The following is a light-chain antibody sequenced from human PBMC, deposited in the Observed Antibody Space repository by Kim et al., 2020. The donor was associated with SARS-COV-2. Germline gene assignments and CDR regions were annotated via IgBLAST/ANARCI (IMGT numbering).Light chain of an antibody. V-gene: IGLV2-23*02. J-gene: IGLJ3*02. CDR2: EVT. CDR3: CSYAGGSTWV. Sequence: QSALTQPASVSGSPGQSITISCTGTSRDVESYNLVSWYQQHPGKAPKLVIYEVTKRPSGFSNRFSGSKSGNAASLTISGLQAEDEADYYCCSYAGGSTWVFGGGTQLTVL. CDR1: SRDVESYNL.